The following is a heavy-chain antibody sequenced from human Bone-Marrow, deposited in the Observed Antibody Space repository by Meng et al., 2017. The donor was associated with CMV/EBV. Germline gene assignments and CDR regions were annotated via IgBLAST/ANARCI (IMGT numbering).Heavy chain of an antibody. J-gene: IGHJ6*02. D-gene: IGHD1-7*01. CDR3: ARAYNWNFFYYYAMDV. V-gene: IGHV4-34*01. Sequence: SETLSLTCGVSGGSFTNYYWSWIRQPPGKGLEWIGEISHSGSTNYNPSLKSRVTISVDTSKNQFSLKLSSVTAADTAVYYCARAYNWNFFYYYAMDVWGQGTTVTVSS. CDR1: GGSFTNYY. CDR2: ISHSGST.